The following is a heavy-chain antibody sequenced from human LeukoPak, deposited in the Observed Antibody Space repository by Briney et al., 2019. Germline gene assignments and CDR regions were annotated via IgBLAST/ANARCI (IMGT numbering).Heavy chain of an antibody. V-gene: IGHV4-31*03. J-gene: IGHJ4*02. CDR1: GDSNRSGAYY. CDR3: AAWAVGSIFGVFEY. D-gene: IGHD3-3*01. CDR2: IDYSGTT. Sequence: SETLSLTCTVSGDSNRSGAYYWRWVRQHPGKGLEWIGYIDYSGTTYYHLSLKSRTLISEDTSKTQFSLQLTSVTAADTALCFCAAWAVGSIFGVFEYWGQGTQVIVSS.